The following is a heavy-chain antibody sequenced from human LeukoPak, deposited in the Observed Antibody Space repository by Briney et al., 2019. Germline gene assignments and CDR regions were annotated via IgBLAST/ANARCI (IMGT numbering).Heavy chain of an antibody. J-gene: IGHJ6*03. Sequence: ASVNVSCKASGYTFTSYDINWVRQATGQGLEWMGWMNPNSGNTGYAQKFQGRVTITRNTSISTAYMELSSLRSEDTAVYYCARTAWGSSWYQDHYYYYYMDVWGKGTTVTVSS. CDR2: MNPNSGNT. CDR3: ARTAWGSSWYQDHYYYYYMDV. D-gene: IGHD6-13*01. V-gene: IGHV1-8*03. CDR1: GYTFTSYD.